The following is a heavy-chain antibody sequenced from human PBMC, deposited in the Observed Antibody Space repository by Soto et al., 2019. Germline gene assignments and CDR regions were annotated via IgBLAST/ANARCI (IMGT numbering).Heavy chain of an antibody. Sequence: QVQLVQSGAEVKKPGASVKVSCKASGYTFTSYGISWVRQAPGQGLEWMGWISAYNGNTNYAQKLQGRVTMTTDTPTSTAYMELRSLRPDDTAVYYCARGSSSSWYGVPGGDYWGQGTLVTVSS. CDR3: ARGSSSSWYGVPGGDY. CDR1: GYTFTSYG. D-gene: IGHD6-13*01. CDR2: ISAYNGNT. V-gene: IGHV1-18*01. J-gene: IGHJ4*02.